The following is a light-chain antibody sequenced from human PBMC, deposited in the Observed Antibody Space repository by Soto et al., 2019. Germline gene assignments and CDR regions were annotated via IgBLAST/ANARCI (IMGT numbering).Light chain of an antibody. CDR3: QQYNNWPPWT. CDR1: QSVSSN. CDR2: EAS. Sequence: EVVMTQSPATLSVSPGERATLSCRASQSVSSNLAWYQQKPGQAPRLLIFEASTRATGIPARLSGSESGTDFPLTISSLESEAFAVYYCQQYNNWPPWTFRQGTKVEIK. J-gene: IGKJ1*01. V-gene: IGKV3-15*01.